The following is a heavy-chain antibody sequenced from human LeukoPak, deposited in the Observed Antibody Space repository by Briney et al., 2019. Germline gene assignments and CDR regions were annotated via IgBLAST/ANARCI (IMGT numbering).Heavy chain of an antibody. CDR2: INWNGGST. J-gene: IGHJ4*02. V-gene: IGHV3-20*04. CDR3: AKDDSGGYYYLDY. Sequence: GGSLRLSCAASGFTFDDYGMSWVRQAPGEGLEWVSGINWNGGSTGYADSVRGRFTISRDNAKSSLYLQMNSLRAEDTAVYYRAKDDSGGYYYLDYWGQGALVTVSS. D-gene: IGHD3-22*01. CDR1: GFTFDDYG.